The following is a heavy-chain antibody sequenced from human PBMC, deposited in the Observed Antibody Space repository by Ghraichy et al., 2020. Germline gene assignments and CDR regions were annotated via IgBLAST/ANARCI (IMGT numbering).Heavy chain of an antibody. V-gene: IGHV3-23*01. Sequence: GGSLRLSCAASGFTFSSYAMSWVRQAPGKGLEWVSAISGSGGSTYYADSVKGRFTISRDNSKNTLYLQMNSLRAEDTAVYYCAKGHSRSGSYFYYFDYWGQGTLVTVSS. J-gene: IGHJ4*02. D-gene: IGHD3-10*01. CDR3: AKGHSRSGSYFYYFDY. CDR1: GFTFSSYA. CDR2: ISGSGGST.